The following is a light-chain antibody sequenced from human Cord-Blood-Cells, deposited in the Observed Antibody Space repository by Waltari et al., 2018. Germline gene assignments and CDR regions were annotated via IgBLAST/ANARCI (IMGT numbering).Light chain of an antibody. CDR2: AAS. CDR3: QESYSTPFT. CDR1: QRISSY. Sequence: DIQMTQSPSSLSASVGNRVTITCRASQRISSYLSWYQQKPRKAPKLLIYAASSLQSGVPSRFSGSGSGTDFTLTISRLQPEDFATYYCQESYSTPFTFGPGTKVDIK. V-gene: IGKV1-39*01. J-gene: IGKJ3*01.